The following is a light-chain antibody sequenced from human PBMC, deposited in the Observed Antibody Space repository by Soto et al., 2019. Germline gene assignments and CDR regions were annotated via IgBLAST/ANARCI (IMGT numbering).Light chain of an antibody. J-gene: IGKJ1*01. CDR3: QQHSHWPPWT. CDR2: GAS. V-gene: IGKV3-11*01. Sequence: IVLTQSPGTLSLSPGERATLSCRASQSVSNNYLAWYQQKPGQAPRLLIYGASNRATGIPARFSGSGSGTDFTLTISNLEPEDFAVYYCQQHSHWPPWTFGQGTKVDIK. CDR1: QSVSNNY.